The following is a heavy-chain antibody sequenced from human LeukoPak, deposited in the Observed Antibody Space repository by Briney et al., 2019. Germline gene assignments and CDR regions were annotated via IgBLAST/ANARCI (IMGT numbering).Heavy chain of an antibody. Sequence: GGSLRLSCAASGFSVSGSGMSWVRQAPGKGLEWVSTIYSGGATHYADSIKGRFSISRDNSNNMVYLQMNSLRVEDTAVYYCASSAAVPDTPWFDPWGQGILVTVSS. J-gene: IGHJ5*02. CDR1: GFSVSGSG. V-gene: IGHV3-66*01. CDR3: ASSAAVPDTPWFDP. CDR2: IYSGGAT. D-gene: IGHD6-19*01.